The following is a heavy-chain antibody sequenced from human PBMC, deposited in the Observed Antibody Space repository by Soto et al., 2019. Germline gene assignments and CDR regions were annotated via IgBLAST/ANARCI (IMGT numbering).Heavy chain of an antibody. Sequence: ASVKVSCKASGYTFTDYGISWVRQAPGQGLEWMGWISAYNGNTNYAQKLQGRVTMTTDTSTSTAYMELRSLRSDDTAVYYCAREYYYDSSGAFDIWGQGTMVTVSS. J-gene: IGHJ3*02. D-gene: IGHD3-22*01. CDR3: AREYYYDSSGAFDI. CDR2: ISAYNGNT. V-gene: IGHV1-18*01. CDR1: GYTFTDYG.